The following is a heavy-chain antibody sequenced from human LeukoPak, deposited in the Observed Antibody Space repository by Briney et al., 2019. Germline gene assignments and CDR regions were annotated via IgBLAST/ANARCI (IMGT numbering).Heavy chain of an antibody. CDR2: IWYDGSNK. J-gene: IGHJ3*02. Sequence: PGGSLRLSCAASGFTFSSYGMHWVRQAPGKGLEWVAVIWYDGSNKYYADSVKGRFTISRDNSKNTLYLQMNSLRAEDTAVYYCAKDPLPVITTGWDFDIWAQGTMVTVSS. V-gene: IGHV3-33*06. CDR3: AKDPLPVITTGWDFDI. D-gene: IGHD4-17*01. CDR1: GFTFSSYG.